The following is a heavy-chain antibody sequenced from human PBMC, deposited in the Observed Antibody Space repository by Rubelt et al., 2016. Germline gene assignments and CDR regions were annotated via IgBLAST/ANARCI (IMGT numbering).Heavy chain of an antibody. J-gene: IGHJ3*01. D-gene: IGHD5-18*01. V-gene: IGHV3-15*01. CDR3: TTGAMVSAFDV. CDR2: VKSIASGGTT. Sequence: EVQLLESGGGLVQPGGSLRLSCAASGFTFNHSWMSWVCQAPGRGLEWVARVKSIASGGTTDYAAPVQGRFTRSSEDSKKMVYLQRDSLTAEDTALYYVTTGAMVSAFDVWGQGTMVTVSS. CDR1: GFTFNHSW.